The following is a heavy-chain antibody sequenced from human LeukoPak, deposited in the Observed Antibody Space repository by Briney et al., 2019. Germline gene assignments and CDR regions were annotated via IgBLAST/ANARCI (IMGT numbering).Heavy chain of an antibody. Sequence: PGGSLRLSCAASGFIFSNYAMHWVRQAPGKGLEWVAVISYDGSNKFNADSVRGRFTISRDNSKNTLYLQMNSLRAEDTAVYYCAKARRAPQYYFDYWGQGTLVTVSS. V-gene: IGHV3-30-3*02. CDR3: AKARRAPQYYFDY. CDR1: GFIFSNYA. J-gene: IGHJ4*02. CDR2: ISYDGSNK.